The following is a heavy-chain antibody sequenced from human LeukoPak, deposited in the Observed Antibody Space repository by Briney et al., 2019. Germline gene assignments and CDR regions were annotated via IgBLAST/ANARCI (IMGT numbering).Heavy chain of an antibody. CDR3: ARDKVVFHSGDSRGYFDY. J-gene: IGHJ4*02. CDR2: MNPNSGNT. D-gene: IGHD4-17*01. CDR1: GYTFTSYD. Sequence: GASVKVSCKASGYTFTSYDINWVRQATGQGLEWMGWMNPNSGNTGYAQKFQGRLTMTRNTSISTAYMELSSLRSEDTAVYYCARDKVVFHSGDSRGYFDYWGQGTLVTVSS. V-gene: IGHV1-8*01.